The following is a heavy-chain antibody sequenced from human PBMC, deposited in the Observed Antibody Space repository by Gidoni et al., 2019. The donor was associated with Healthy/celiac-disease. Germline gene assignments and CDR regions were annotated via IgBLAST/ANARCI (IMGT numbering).Heavy chain of an antibody. J-gene: IGHJ4*02. CDR2: IRSKANSYAT. CDR1: GFTFSGSA. Sequence: EVQLVESGGGLVQPGGSLKLSCAASGFTFSGSAMHWVRQASGKGLEWVGRIRSKANSYATAYAASVKGRFTISRDDSKNTAYLQMNSLKTEDTAVYYCTSRCSGGSCYPYYFDYWGQGTLVTVSS. D-gene: IGHD2-15*01. CDR3: TSRCSGGSCYPYYFDY. V-gene: IGHV3-73*01.